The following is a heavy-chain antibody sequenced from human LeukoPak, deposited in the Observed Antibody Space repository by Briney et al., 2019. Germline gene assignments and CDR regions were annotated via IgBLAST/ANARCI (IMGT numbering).Heavy chain of an antibody. D-gene: IGHD3-22*01. CDR2: ISDSGDTT. CDR3: ATAGDSAYYHDKSGYYY. CDR1: GCTFSSYG. V-gene: IGHV3-23*01. J-gene: IGHJ4*02. Sequence: GGSLRLSCAASGCTFSSYGMSWVRLAPGKGLEWVSRISDSGDTTFYADLLKGRSTVSRDNSKNTRYLQMNSLTADDTAVYYCATAGDSAYYHDKSGYYYWGQGTLVTVSS.